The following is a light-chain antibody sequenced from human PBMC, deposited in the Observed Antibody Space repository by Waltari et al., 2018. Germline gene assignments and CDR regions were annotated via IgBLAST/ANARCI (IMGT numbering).Light chain of an antibody. Sequence: QSALTQPASVSGSPGQSITISCTGANSDVGGYNYVSWYQQYPGKAPKLIIYDVTQLPSGISNRFSGSKSGNTASLTISGLQTEDEAYYHCGSYTARSTYVFGTGTKVTVL. CDR2: DVT. J-gene: IGLJ1*01. V-gene: IGLV2-14*03. CDR3: GSYTARSTYV. CDR1: NSDVGGYNY.